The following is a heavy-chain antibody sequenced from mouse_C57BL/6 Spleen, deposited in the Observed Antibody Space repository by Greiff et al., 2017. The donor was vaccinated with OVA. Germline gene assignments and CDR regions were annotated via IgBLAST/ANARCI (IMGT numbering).Heavy chain of an antibody. CDR3: TRKTITTVVARYFDV. CDR2: IDPETGGT. CDR1: GYTFTDYE. J-gene: IGHJ1*03. V-gene: IGHV1-15*01. D-gene: IGHD1-1*01. Sequence: QVQLQQSGAELVRPGASVTLSCKASGYTFTDYEMHWVKQTPVHGLEWIGAIDPETGGTAYNQKFKGKAILTADKSSSIAYMELRSLTSEDSAVYYCTRKTITTVVARYFDVWGTGTTVTVSS.